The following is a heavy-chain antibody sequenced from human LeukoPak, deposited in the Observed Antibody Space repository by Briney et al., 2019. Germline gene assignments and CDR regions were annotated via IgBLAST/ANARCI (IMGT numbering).Heavy chain of an antibody. V-gene: IGHV4-59*01. J-gene: IGHJ4*02. CDR1: GGSISSYY. D-gene: IGHD5-12*01. CDR3: ARGDSGYDWVDY. Sequence: PSETLSLTCTVSGGSISSYYWSWIRQPPGKGLEWIGYIYYSWSTNYNPSLKSRVTISVDTSKNQFSLKLSSVTAADTAVYYCARGDSGYDWVDYWGQGTLVTVSS. CDR2: IYYSWST.